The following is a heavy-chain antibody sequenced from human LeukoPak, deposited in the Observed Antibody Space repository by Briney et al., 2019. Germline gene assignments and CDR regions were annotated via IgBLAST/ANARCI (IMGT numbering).Heavy chain of an antibody. D-gene: IGHD2-2*01. V-gene: IGHV1-69*06. J-gene: IGHJ4*02. Sequence: SVKVSCKASGYTFTNYDISWVRQAPGQGLEWMGGIMPMFGKANYAQKFQGRVTTTADKATSTAYMELSSLRSEDTAVYYCAGGRTDIVVVPATLRNYYFDYWGQGTLVTVSS. CDR3: AGGRTDIVVVPATLRNYYFDY. CDR1: GYTFTNYD. CDR2: IMPMFGKA.